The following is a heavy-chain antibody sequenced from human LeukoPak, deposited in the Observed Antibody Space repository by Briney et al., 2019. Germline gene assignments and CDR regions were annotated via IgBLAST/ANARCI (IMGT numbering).Heavy chain of an antibody. Sequence: SVKVSCKASGGTFSSNTISWVRQVPGQGLECMGGIIPIFGTANYAQKFQGRVTITADESTSTAYMELSSLRYEDTAVYYCARGPGLLCSGGGCYRGGSFDYWGQGTLVTVSS. J-gene: IGHJ4*02. CDR1: GGTFSSNT. CDR2: IIPIFGTA. CDR3: ARGPGLLCSGGGCYRGGSFDY. V-gene: IGHV1-69*13. D-gene: IGHD2-15*01.